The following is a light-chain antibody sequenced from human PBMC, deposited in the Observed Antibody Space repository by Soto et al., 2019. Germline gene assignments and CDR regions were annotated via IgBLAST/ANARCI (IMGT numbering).Light chain of an antibody. CDR3: ASWDDRLSAVI. J-gene: IGLJ2*01. V-gene: IGLV1-47*02. CDR2: SNN. CDR1: SSNIGGTNY. Sequence: QSVLTQPPSASGTPGQRVFISCSGSSSNIGGTNYAYWYQQLPGAAPKLLMHSNNLRPSGVPERISGSKSGTSASLAISGLRSEDDAVYSCASWDDRLSAVIFGGGTTRNVL.